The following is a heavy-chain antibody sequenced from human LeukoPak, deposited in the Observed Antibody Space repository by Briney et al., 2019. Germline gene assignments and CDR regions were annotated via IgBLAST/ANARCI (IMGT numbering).Heavy chain of an antibody. J-gene: IGHJ4*02. CDR1: GFTFSYYW. CDR3: ATLWFGELLGDY. D-gene: IGHD3-10*01. V-gene: IGHV3-7*01. Sequence: GGSLRLSCAASGFTFSYYWMTWVRQAPGRGLEWVANIDIDGNKKDYVDSVKGRFTISRDNAKNSLYLQMNSLRAEDTAVYYCATLWFGELLGDYWGQGTLVTVSS. CDR2: IDIDGNKK.